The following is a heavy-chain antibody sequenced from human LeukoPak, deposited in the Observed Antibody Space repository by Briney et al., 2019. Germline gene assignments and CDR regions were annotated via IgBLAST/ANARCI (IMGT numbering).Heavy chain of an antibody. CDR1: GFAFNIFG. V-gene: IGHV3-30*02. J-gene: IGHJ3*02. CDR3: ARDADAFDI. CDR2: ITHDGSSK. Sequence: GGSLRLSCAGSGFAFNIFGMHWIRQAPGKGLEWVTSITHDGSSKYYADSVKGRFSISRDNSANTLYLQMNSLRPEDTAVYYCARDADAFDIWGQGTMVTVSS.